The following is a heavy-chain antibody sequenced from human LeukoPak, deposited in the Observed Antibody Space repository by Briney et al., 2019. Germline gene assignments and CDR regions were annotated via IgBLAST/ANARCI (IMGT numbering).Heavy chain of an antibody. J-gene: IGHJ4*02. V-gene: IGHV3-74*01. CDR2: INSDGRST. CDR1: GFTFCTYW. Sequence: GGSLRLSCAASGFTFCTYWMRWVRQPPGKGLVWISRINSDGRSTSYADSVKGRFTISRDNAKNTLYLQMNSLRAEDTAVYYCARGGAAAGSGDYWGLGTLVTVSS. CDR3: ARGGAAAGSGDY. D-gene: IGHD6-13*01.